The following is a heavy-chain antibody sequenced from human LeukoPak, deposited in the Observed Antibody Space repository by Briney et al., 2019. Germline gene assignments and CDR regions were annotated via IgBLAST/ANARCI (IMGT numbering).Heavy chain of an antibody. J-gene: IGHJ4*02. V-gene: IGHV3-74*01. CDR1: GFTFSSYW. D-gene: IGHD4-17*01. CDR2: INRDGSST. Sequence: PGGSLRLSWAASGFTFSSYWMHWVRQAPGKGLVWVSRINRDGSSTTSADSVKGRFTISRDNAKNTLYLQMNSLRAEDTAVYFCVRDTYGPEYWGQGTLVTVSS. CDR3: VRDTYGPEY.